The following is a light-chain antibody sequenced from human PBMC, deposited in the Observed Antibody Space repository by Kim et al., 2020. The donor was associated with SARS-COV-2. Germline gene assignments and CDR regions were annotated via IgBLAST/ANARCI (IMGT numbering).Light chain of an antibody. CDR3: QQYNSLST. CDR1: QSISSW. Sequence: DIQMTQSPSTLSASVGDRVTITCRASQSISSWLAWYQQKPGKAPKLLIYKASSLESGVPSRFSGSGSGTEFTLTISSLQPDDFATYYCQQYNSLSTFGKGTKLEI. J-gene: IGKJ2*01. CDR2: KAS. V-gene: IGKV1-5*03.